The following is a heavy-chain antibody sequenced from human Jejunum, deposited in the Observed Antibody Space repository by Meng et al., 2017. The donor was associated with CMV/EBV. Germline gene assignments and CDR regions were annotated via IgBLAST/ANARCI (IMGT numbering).Heavy chain of an antibody. Sequence: LRETVPGLLKPSQTLSLTGPVSGGSIGSGDYYWSWIRQPPGKGLEWIGYIHDTGSTYYNPSLKSRVDISLGTSRNHFSLTLSSVTAEDTAVYFCARGSIFVSFDSWGQGTLVTVSS. CDR3: ARGSIFVSFDS. J-gene: IGHJ4*02. CDR1: GGSIGSGDYY. CDR2: IHDTGST. D-gene: IGHD3-3*01. V-gene: IGHV4-30-4*08.